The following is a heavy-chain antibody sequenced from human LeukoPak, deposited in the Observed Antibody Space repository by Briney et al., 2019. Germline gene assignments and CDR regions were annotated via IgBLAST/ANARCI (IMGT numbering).Heavy chain of an antibody. J-gene: IGHJ4*02. CDR3: ANLPLVRGVTLAVVY. CDR1: GFTFTTYW. D-gene: IGHD3-10*01. V-gene: IGHV3-7*01. Sequence: GGSLRLSCAASGFTFTTYWMSWVRQAPGKGLEWVANIKQDGTERYYVDSVKGRFTISRDNAKNSLYLQMNSLRVEDTAVYYCANLPLVRGVTLAVVYWGQGTLVTVSS. CDR2: IKQDGTER.